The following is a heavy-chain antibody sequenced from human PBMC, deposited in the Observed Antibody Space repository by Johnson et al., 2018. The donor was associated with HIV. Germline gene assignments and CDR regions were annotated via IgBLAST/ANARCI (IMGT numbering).Heavy chain of an antibody. D-gene: IGHD3-16*01. CDR1: GFSFSTYA. J-gene: IGHJ3*02. CDR2: ISNNGGST. Sequence: VQLVESGGGLIQPGGSLRLSCAAFGFSFSTYAMHWVRQAPGKGLEYVSAISNNGGSTFYADSVRGRFTISRDNSKNTVYLQMSSLRAEDTAVYYCRSQWSIITFGGPNAFDMWGQGTMVTVSS. V-gene: IGHV3-64*07. CDR3: RSQWSIITFGGPNAFDM.